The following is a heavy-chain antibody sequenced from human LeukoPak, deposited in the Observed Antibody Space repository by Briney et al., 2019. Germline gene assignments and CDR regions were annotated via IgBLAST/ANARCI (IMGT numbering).Heavy chain of an antibody. CDR2: MYSSGST. D-gene: IGHD5-18*01. CDR3: ARSDVDTAGVYFDY. V-gene: IGHV4-30-4*01. CDR1: GVSISSGDYY. J-gene: IGHJ4*02. Sequence: PSQTLSLTCTVSGVSISSGDYYWSWIRQPPGKGLEWIGYMYSSGSTYYNPSLKSRATISVDTSKNQFSLKLSSVTAADTAVYYCARSDVDTAGVYFDYWGQGTLVTVSS.